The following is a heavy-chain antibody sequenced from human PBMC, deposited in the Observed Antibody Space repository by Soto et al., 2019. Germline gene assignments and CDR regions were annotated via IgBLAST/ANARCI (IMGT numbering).Heavy chain of an antibody. V-gene: IGHV3-30-3*01. D-gene: IGHD2-21*01. J-gene: IGHJ6*02. Sequence: PGGSLRLSCAASGVTFSSYAMHWVRQAPGKGLEWVAVISYDGSNKYYADSVKGRFTISRDNSKNTLYLQMNSLRAEDTAVYYCARDREVVPAEVDYYYGMDVWGQGTTVTVSS. CDR1: GVTFSSYA. CDR3: ARDREVVPAEVDYYYGMDV. CDR2: ISYDGSNK.